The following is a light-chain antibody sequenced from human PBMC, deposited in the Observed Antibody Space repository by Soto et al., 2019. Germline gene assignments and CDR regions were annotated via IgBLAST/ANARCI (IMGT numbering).Light chain of an antibody. V-gene: IGKV1-39*01. CDR2: AAS. CDR1: QTISSS. Sequence: IQMTQSPSSLSASVGDRVTITCRASQTISSSLNWYQQKPGKAPKLLIYAASNLQSGVPSRFRGSGSGADFTLTISSLQPEDFATYHCQQTHSTPHTFVQGTKLGIK. J-gene: IGKJ2*01. CDR3: QQTHSTPHT.